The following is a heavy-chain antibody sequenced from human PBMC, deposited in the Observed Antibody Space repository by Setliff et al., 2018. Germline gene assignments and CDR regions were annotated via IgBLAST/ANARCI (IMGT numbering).Heavy chain of an antibody. CDR2: ISGGGSTI. CDR3: ARLRGAHSSGYPYYFDY. D-gene: IGHD3-22*01. J-gene: IGHJ4*02. Sequence: PGGSLRLSCAASGFTFSDYYMSWIRQAPGKGLEWVSYISGGGSTIHYADSVRGRFTIPRDNAKNSLYLQMNSLRAEETAVYYCARLRGAHSSGYPYYFDYWGQGTLVTVSS. CDR1: GFTFSDYY. V-gene: IGHV3-11*04.